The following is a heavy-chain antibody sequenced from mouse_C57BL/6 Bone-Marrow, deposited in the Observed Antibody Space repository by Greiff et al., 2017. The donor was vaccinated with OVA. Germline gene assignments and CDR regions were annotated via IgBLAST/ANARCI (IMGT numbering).Heavy chain of an antibody. CDR3: TREGTVVATDWYFDV. V-gene: IGHV1-5*01. CDR1: GYTFTSYW. Sequence: VQLQQPGAELVKPGASVKMSCKTSGYTFTSYWMHWVKQRPGQGLEWIGAIYPGNSDTSYNQKFKGKAKLTAVTSASTAYMELSSLTNEDSAVYYCTREGTVVATDWYFDVWGTGTTVTVSS. J-gene: IGHJ1*03. CDR2: IYPGNSDT. D-gene: IGHD1-1*01.